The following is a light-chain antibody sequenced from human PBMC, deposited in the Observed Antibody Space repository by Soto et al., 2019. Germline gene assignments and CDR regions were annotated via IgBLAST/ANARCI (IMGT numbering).Light chain of an antibody. J-gene: IGLJ2*01. CDR1: SSDVGGYNY. V-gene: IGLV2-8*01. CDR2: EVS. Sequence: QSALTQPPSASGSPGQSVTISCTGTSSDVGGYNYVSWYQQHPGEAPKLMIYEVSKRPSGVPDRFSGSKSGNTASLTVSGLQAEDEADYYCSSYAGSNNFVFGGGTKVTVL. CDR3: SSYAGSNNFV.